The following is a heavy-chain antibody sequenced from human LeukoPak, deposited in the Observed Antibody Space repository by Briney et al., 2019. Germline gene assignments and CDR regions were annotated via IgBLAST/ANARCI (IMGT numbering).Heavy chain of an antibody. Sequence: GGSLRLSCAASGVTLSSYAMHWVRQAPGKGLEWVAVISYDGSNKYYADSVKGRFTISRDNSKNTLYLQMNSLRAEDTAVYYCARRRYSSDPYYFDYWGQGTLVTVSS. CDR1: GVTLSSYA. CDR3: ARRRYSSDPYYFDY. V-gene: IGHV3-30-3*01. CDR2: ISYDGSNK. J-gene: IGHJ4*02. D-gene: IGHD6-19*01.